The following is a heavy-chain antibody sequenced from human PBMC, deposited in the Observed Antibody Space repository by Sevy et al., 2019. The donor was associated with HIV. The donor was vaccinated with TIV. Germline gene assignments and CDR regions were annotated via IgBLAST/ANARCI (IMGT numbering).Heavy chain of an antibody. D-gene: IGHD5-18*01. V-gene: IGHV4-61*02. J-gene: IGHJ6*02. Sequence: SETLSLTCTVSGGSISSGSYYWSWIRQPAGKGLEWIGRIYTSGSTNYNPSLKSRVTMSVDTSKNQFSLKLSSVTAADTAVYYCARGAGFWDQLSENVDTAMVPYYYYYGMDVWGQGTTVTVSS. CDR2: IYTSGST. CDR1: GGSISSGSYY. CDR3: ARGAGFWDQLSENVDTAMVPYYYYYGMDV.